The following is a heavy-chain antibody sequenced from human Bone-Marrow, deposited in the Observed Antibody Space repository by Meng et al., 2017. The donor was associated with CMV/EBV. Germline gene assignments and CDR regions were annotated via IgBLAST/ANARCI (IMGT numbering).Heavy chain of an antibody. J-gene: IGHJ6*04. Sequence: GGSLRLSCAASGFTFSSYAMAWVRQAPGKGLEWVSAISGSGGNTYYAGSVKGRFTISRDNSKNTLYLQINSLRAEDTAVYYCAKDATRAAAGYYYYYGMDVWGKGT. CDR2: ISGSGGNT. CDR3: AKDATRAAAGYYYYYGMDV. D-gene: IGHD6-13*01. V-gene: IGHV3-23*01. CDR1: GFTFSSYA.